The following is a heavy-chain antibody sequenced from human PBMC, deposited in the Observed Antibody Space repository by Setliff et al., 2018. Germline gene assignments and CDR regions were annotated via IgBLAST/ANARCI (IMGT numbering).Heavy chain of an antibody. V-gene: IGHV4-4*07. Sequence: PSETLSLTCTVSGGSISNYYWSWIRQPAGKGLEWIGRIYTGGSTNYNPSLKSRVTMSVDTSKNQFSLKLSSVTAADTAVYCCARKGISALSGAFDMWGEGTMGTVSS. J-gene: IGHJ3*02. D-gene: IGHD1-26*01. CDR3: ARKGISALSGAFDM. CDR2: IYTGGST. CDR1: GGSISNYY.